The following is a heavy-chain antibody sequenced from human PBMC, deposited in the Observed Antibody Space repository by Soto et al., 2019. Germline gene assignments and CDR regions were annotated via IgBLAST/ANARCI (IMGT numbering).Heavy chain of an antibody. CDR2: INPNSGGT. Sequence: ASVKVSCKASGYTFTGYYMHWVRQAPGQGLEWMGWINPNSGGTNYAQKFQGRVTMTRDTSMSTAYMELSRLRSGDTAVYYCARDPFREVLWFGEPVYYYYYGMDVWGQGTTVTVSS. J-gene: IGHJ6*02. CDR3: ARDPFREVLWFGEPVYYYYYGMDV. D-gene: IGHD3-10*01. CDR1: GYTFTGYY. V-gene: IGHV1-2*02.